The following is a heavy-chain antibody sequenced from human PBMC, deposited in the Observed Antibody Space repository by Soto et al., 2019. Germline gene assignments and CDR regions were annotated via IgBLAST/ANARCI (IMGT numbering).Heavy chain of an antibody. V-gene: IGHV4-31*03. CDR3: ARVSATGTRWFDP. D-gene: IGHD6-13*01. Sequence: QVQLQESGPGLVKPSQNLSLTCTISGGSFSSGAYYWSWVRRHPGMVLEWIGYISYRGTPYYNPSLTSRITLSVDASKNQFSLRLSAVTAAATAVYYCARVSATGTRWFDPWGQGTLVTVSS. J-gene: IGHJ5*02. CDR2: ISYRGTP. CDR1: GGSFSSGAYY.